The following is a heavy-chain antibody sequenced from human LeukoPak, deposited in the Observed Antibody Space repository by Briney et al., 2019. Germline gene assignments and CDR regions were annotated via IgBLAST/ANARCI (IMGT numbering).Heavy chain of an antibody. J-gene: IGHJ4*02. CDR2: ISWNSGSI. Sequence: GRSLRLSCAASGFTFDDYAMHWVRQAPGKGLEWVSGISWNSGSIGYADSVKGRFTISRDNAKNSLYLQMNSLRSDDTAVYYCARVVSGGLEGQSGYFDYWGQGTLVTVSS. D-gene: IGHD1-26*01. V-gene: IGHV3-9*01. CDR1: GFTFDDYA. CDR3: ARVVSGGLEGQSGYFDY.